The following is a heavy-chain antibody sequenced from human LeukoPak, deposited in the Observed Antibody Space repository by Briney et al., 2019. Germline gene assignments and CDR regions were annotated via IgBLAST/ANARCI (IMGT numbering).Heavy chain of an antibody. CDR1: GGSISSYY. CDR3: ARASGTGYSSSWPRPIDY. D-gene: IGHD6-13*01. Sequence: SATLSLTCTVSGGSISSYYWSWIRQPPGKGLEWIGYIYYSGSTNYNPSLKSRVTISVDTSKNQFSLKLSSVTAADTAVYYCARASGTGYSSSWPRPIDYWGQGTLVTVSS. CDR2: IYYSGST. V-gene: IGHV4-59*01. J-gene: IGHJ4*02.